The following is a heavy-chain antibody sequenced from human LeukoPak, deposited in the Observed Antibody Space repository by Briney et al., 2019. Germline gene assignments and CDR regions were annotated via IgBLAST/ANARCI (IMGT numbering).Heavy chain of an antibody. CDR3: ARDTSSSGYYWFDP. Sequence: GSLRLSCAASGFTFSDYYMSWIRQAPGKGLEWVSYISSSGSTIYYADSVKGRFTISRDNAKNSLYLQMNSLRAEDTAVYYCARDTSSSGYYWFDPWGQGTLVTVSS. CDR1: GFTFSDYY. J-gene: IGHJ5*02. D-gene: IGHD3-22*01. CDR2: ISSSGSTI. V-gene: IGHV3-11*01.